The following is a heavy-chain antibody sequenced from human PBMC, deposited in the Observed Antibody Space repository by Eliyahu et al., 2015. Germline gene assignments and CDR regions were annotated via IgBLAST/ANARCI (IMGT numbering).Heavy chain of an antibody. Sequence: EVQLVESGGGLVKPGGSLRLSCXASGFTFSXXXXXWFRXAPGKGLGWVPSISSSSSYIYYADSVKGRFTISRDNAKNSLYLQMNSLRAEDTAVYYCAREGRPDIVVVPAALGGYYYYYGMDVWGQGTTVTVSS. J-gene: IGHJ6*02. CDR2: ISSSSSYI. CDR3: AREGRPDIVVVPAALGGYYYYYGMDV. D-gene: IGHD2-2*01. V-gene: IGHV3-21*01. CDR1: GFTFSXXX.